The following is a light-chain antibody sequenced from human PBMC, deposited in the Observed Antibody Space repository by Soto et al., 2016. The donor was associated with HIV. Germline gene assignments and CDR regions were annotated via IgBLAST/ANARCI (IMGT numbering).Light chain of an antibody. CDR3: QVGESSSDVV. V-gene: IGLV3-21*03. CDR1: NIGSKS. J-gene: IGLJ2*01. Sequence: SYELTQPPSVSVAPEKTAGITCGGNNIGSKSVHWYQQKPGQAPVMVVYDDSDRPSGIPERISGSNSGNTATLTISRVEAGDEADYYCQVGESSSDVVFGGGTKLTVL. CDR2: DDS.